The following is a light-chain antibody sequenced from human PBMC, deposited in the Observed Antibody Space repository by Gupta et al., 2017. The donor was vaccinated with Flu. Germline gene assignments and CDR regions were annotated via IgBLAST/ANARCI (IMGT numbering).Light chain of an antibody. CDR1: YSVSRN. Sequence: EIVMTQSPATLSVSPGERATLSCRASYSVSRNLAWYQQKPGQAPRPLIYATSTRATGIPARFSGSGSGTDFTLTISILHSEDFAVYYCQQYTSWPRTFGQGTKVEIK. CDR2: ATS. CDR3: QQYTSWPRT. J-gene: IGKJ1*01. V-gene: IGKV3-15*01.